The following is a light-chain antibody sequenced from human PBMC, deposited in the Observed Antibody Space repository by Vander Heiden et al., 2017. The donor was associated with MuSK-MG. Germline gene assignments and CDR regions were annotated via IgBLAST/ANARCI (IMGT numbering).Light chain of an antibody. CDR3: QAWDSSTVV. J-gene: IGLJ2*01. V-gene: IGLV3-1*01. Sequence: SYELTQPPSVSVSPGPTASITCSGDKLGDKYACWYQQKPGQAPVLVIYKDSKRPAGIPDRFSGSNSGNTATLTISGTQAMDEADYYCQAWDSSTVVFGGGTKLTVL. CDR2: KDS. CDR1: KLGDKY.